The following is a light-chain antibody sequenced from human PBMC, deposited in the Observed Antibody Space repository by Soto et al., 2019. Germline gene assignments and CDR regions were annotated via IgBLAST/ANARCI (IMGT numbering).Light chain of an antibody. V-gene: IGKV1-5*03. J-gene: IGKJ1*01. CDR3: QQYTTYVWT. CDR2: KAS. Sequence: DIQMTQSPSTLSASIGDRVTITCRASQSIGSWLAWYQQKPGKAPKVLIYKASSLESGVPSRFSGSGSGTEFTLTISSLQPDDFAAYYCQQYTTYVWTFGQGTKV. CDR1: QSIGSW.